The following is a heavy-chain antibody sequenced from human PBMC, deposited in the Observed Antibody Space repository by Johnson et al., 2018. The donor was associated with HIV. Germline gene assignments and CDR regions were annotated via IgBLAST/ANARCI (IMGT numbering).Heavy chain of an antibody. CDR3: ARVGSSTWYTFLETKSLFAFDI. CDR1: GFTFSNYA. Sequence: VQLVESGGGVVQPGRSLRLSCAASGFTFSNYAMHWVRQAPGKGLEYVSAITSNGGSTYYANSVKGRFIISRDNSKNTLYLQMGSLRVEDMAVYYCARVGSSTWYTFLETKSLFAFDIWGQGTMVTVSS. J-gene: IGHJ3*02. D-gene: IGHD6-13*01. V-gene: IGHV3-64*01. CDR2: ITSNGGST.